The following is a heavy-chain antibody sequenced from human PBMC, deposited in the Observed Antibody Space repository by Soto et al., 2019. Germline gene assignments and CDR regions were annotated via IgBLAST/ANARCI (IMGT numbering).Heavy chain of an antibody. D-gene: IGHD2-15*01. Sequence: QVQLVQSGAEVKKPGSSVKVSCKASGGTFSSYTISWVRQAPGQGLEWMGRINPILGIANYAQKFQGRVTMTADKSTSTAYMELSSVRAEDTAVYYGAGDRVASMTYYYYGLDVWGQGSTVTVFS. CDR2: INPILGIA. J-gene: IGHJ6*02. CDR1: GGTFSSYT. CDR3: AGDRVASMTYYYYGLDV. V-gene: IGHV1-69*08.